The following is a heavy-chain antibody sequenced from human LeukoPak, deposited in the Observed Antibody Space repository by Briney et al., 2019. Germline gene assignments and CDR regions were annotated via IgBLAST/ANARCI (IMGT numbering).Heavy chain of an antibody. CDR2: ISGSSGST. Sequence: GGSLRLSCAASGFSFSNYAMSWVRQAPGKGLEWVSSISGSSGSTYYADSVKGRFTISRDNSKNTLYVQMNTLRVKDTALYYCAKAGSYWDFDYWGQGTLVTVSS. J-gene: IGHJ4*02. CDR3: AKAGSYWDFDY. D-gene: IGHD1-26*01. V-gene: IGHV3-23*01. CDR1: GFSFSNYA.